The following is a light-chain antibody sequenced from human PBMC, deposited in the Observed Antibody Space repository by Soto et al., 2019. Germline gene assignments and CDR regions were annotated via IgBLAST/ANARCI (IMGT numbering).Light chain of an antibody. CDR3: QQYGSSPLT. CDR1: QSVSSSY. CDR2: GAS. J-gene: IGKJ4*01. Sequence: EIVMTQSPATLSLSPGERTTLSCRASQSVSSSYLAWYQQKPGQAPRLLIYGASSRATGIPDRFSGSGSGTDFTLSISRLEPEDLAVYYCQQYGSSPLTFGGGTKVDIK. V-gene: IGKV3-20*01.